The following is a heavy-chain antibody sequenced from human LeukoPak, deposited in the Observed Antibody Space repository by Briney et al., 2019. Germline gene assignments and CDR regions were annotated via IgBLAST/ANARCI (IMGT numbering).Heavy chain of an antibody. CDR3: ARVEYSSGREDH. CDR1: NYSFINYG. V-gene: IGHV1-18*01. CDR2: ISTYSGDT. Sequence: ASVKVSCKAGNYSFINYGLTWVRQAPGQGLVWMGWISTYSGDTNYAQNFQGRVTLTRDTSTSTAYMDLNNLTPDDTAVYYCARVEYSSGREDHWGQGTLVTVSS. J-gene: IGHJ4*02. D-gene: IGHD3-22*01.